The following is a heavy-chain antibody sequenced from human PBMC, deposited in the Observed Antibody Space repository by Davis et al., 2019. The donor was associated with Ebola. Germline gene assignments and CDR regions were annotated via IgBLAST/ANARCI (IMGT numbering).Heavy chain of an antibody. CDR2: ISGSGGST. D-gene: IGHD3-10*01. V-gene: IGHV3-23*01. J-gene: IGHJ3*02. CDR3: AKDILWFGELLGRDAFDI. CDR1: GFTFSSYA. Sequence: GESLKISCAASGFTFSSYAMSWVRQAPGKGLEWVSAISGSGGSTYYADSVKGRFTISRDNSKNTLYLQMNSLRAEDTAVYYCAKDILWFGELLGRDAFDIWGQGTMVTVSS.